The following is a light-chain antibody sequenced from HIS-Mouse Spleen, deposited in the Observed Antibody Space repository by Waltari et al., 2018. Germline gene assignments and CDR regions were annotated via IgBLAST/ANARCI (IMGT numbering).Light chain of an antibody. CDR1: ALPKKY. CDR3: YSTDSSGNHRV. V-gene: IGLV3-10*01. J-gene: IGLJ2*01. CDR2: EDS. Sequence: SYELTQPPSVSVSPGQTARITCCGDALPKKYAYWYQQKSGQAPVLVIYEDSKRPSGIPERFSGSRSGTMATLTISGAQVEDEADYYCYSTDSSGNHRVFGGGTKLTVL.